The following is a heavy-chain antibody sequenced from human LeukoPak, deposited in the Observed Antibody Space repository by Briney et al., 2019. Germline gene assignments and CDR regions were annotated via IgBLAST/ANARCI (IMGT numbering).Heavy chain of an antibody. V-gene: IGHV4-39*07. CDR1: GGSISSSSYY. J-gene: IGHJ4*02. CDR3: ARVSYDFWSGPRGGYFDY. Sequence: ASETLSLTCTVSGGSISSSSYYWGWIRQPPGKGLEWIGSIYYSGSTYYNPSLKSRVTISVDTSKNQFSLKLSSVTAADTAVYYCARVSYDFWSGPRGGYFDYWGQGTLVTVSS. CDR2: IYYSGST. D-gene: IGHD3-3*01.